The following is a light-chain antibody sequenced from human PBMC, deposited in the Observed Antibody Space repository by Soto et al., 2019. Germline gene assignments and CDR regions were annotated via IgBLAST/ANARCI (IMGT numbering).Light chain of an antibody. CDR1: QSVSSSY. CDR3: QQYGSSPSWT. Sequence: EIVLTQSPDTLSLSPGERATLSCRASQSVSSSYLAWYQQKPGQAPRLLIYGASSRATGIPDRFSVSGSGTDFTLTISRLEPEDFAVYYCQQYGSSPSWTFGQGTKVEIK. V-gene: IGKV3-20*01. J-gene: IGKJ1*01. CDR2: GAS.